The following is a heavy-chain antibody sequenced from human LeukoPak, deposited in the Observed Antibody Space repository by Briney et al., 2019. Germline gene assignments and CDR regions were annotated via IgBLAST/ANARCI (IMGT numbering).Heavy chain of an antibody. J-gene: IGHJ4*02. D-gene: IGHD4-11*01. CDR2: INPNSGET. V-gene: IGHV1-2*02. CDR1: GYTFTDYY. CDR3: ATDRDYSNTERGFDY. Sequence: AASVKVSCKTSGYTFTDYYIHWVRQAPGQGLERMGWINPNSGETNSAQKFQGRVTMTGDTAIRTAYMALSRLTSDDTAVYYCATDRDYSNTERGFDYWGQGTLVTVSS.